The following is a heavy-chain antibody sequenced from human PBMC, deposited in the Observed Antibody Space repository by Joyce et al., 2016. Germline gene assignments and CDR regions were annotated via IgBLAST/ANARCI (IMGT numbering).Heavy chain of an antibody. CDR3: ARDVGTVGYYFDV. V-gene: IGHV1-3*01. Sequence: VQLMQSGAEVKKPGASVELSCKASGYNFTKYLIHWVRQAPGQRLEWMGWSNAGNGNTRYSPKFQGRVTITRATSATTVYMEVSNLEPADTAVYFCARDVGTVGYYFDVWGRGSLVTVSA. D-gene: IGHD6-25*01. CDR2: SNAGNGNT. CDR1: GYNFTKYL. J-gene: IGHJ2*01.